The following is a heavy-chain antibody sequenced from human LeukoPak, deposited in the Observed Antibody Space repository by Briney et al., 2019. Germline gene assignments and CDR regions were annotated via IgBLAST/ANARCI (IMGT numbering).Heavy chain of an antibody. Sequence: GGSLRLSCAASGFSISSYGMDWVRQAPGKGLEWVAFIRYDGNNKDYADSVKGRFTISRDNSKNTLYLQINSLRVDDTGAYYCAKVYGDLVAFDVWGQGTMVTVSS. CDR2: IRYDGNNK. D-gene: IGHD4-17*01. J-gene: IGHJ3*01. V-gene: IGHV3-30*02. CDR3: AKVYGDLVAFDV. CDR1: GFSISSYG.